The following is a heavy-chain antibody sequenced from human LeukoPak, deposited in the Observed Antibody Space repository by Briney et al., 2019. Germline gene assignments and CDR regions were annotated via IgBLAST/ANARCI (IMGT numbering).Heavy chain of an antibody. Sequence: GGSLRLSCAASGFTFTTYAMTWVRQAPGKGLEWVSAISNSGGNTYYADSVKGRFTISRDNSKNTLYLQMNSLRAEDTAVYYCARDLDSGTYYKGDDAFDIWGQGTMVTVSS. J-gene: IGHJ3*02. V-gene: IGHV3-23*01. CDR2: ISNSGGNT. CDR3: ARDLDSGTYYKGDDAFDI. D-gene: IGHD3-10*01. CDR1: GFTFTTYA.